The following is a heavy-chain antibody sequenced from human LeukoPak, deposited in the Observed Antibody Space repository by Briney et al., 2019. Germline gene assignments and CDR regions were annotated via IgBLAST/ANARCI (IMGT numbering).Heavy chain of an antibody. CDR3: AKDRYCSSTNCPYDY. J-gene: IGHJ4*02. CDR2: ISVSDDST. V-gene: IGHV3-23*01. D-gene: IGHD2-2*01. Sequence: GGSLRLSCAASGFTSSDYTMNWLRQAPGKGLEWVSGISVSDDSTYYADSVKGRFTMSRDNYNNMLYLQMNSLRAEDTAVYYCAKDRYCSSTNCPYDYWGEGTLVTVSS. CDR1: GFTSSDYT.